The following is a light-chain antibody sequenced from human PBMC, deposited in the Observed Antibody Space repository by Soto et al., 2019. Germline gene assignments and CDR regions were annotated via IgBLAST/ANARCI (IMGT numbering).Light chain of an antibody. J-gene: IGKJ4*01. CDR3: QQRNDWPLT. CDR1: QSVGSS. V-gene: IGKV3-11*01. CDR2: DSS. Sequence: EIVLTQSPATLSLSPGERATISCRASQSVGSSLTWYQQKPGQAPRLLINDSSNRATGIPARFSGSGSGTDFTLTLSSLDPADFAVYYFQQRNDWPLTCGGGTKVEIK.